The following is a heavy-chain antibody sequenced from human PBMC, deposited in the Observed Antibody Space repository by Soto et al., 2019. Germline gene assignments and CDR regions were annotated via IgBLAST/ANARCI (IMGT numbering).Heavy chain of an antibody. V-gene: IGHV4-39*01. J-gene: IGHJ4*02. CDR3: AGGPDRVRYFDWLLENFDY. D-gene: IGHD3-9*01. CDR1: GGSISSSSYY. Sequence: SETLSLTCTVSGGSISSSSYYWGWIRQPPGKGLEWIGSIYYSGSTYYNPSLKSRVTISVDTSKNQFPLKLSSVTAADTAVYYCAGGPDRVRYFDWLLENFDYWGQGTLVTVSS. CDR2: IYYSGST.